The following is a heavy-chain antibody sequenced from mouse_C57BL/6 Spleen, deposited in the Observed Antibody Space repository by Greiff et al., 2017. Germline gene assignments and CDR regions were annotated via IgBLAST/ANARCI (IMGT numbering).Heavy chain of an antibody. J-gene: IGHJ4*01. CDR3: ARDGSSRLPMDY. Sequence: TFTADTSSNTAYMQLSSLTTEDSAIYYCARDGSSRLPMDYWGQGTSVTVSS. D-gene: IGHD1-1*01. V-gene: IGHV1-9*01.